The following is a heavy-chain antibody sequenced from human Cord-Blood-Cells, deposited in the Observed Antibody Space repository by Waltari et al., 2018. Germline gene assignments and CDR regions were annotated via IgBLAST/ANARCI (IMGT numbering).Heavy chain of an antibody. CDR3: ARGDFWSGYPSDY. D-gene: IGHD3-3*01. J-gene: IGHJ4*02. CDR1: GYSISSGYY. CDR2: IYHSGST. V-gene: IGHV4-38-2*01. Sequence: QVQLQESGPGLVKPSETLSLTCAVSGYSISSGYYWGWLRQPPGKGLEWIGSIYHSGSTYYNPSLKSRVTISVDTSKNQFSLKLSSVTAADTAVYYCARGDFWSGYPSDYWGQGTLVTVSS.